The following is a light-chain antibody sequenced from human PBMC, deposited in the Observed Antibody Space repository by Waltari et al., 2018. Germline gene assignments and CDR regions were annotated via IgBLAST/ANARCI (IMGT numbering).Light chain of an antibody. CDR1: SSDVGAYDY. V-gene: IGLV2-11*01. CDR3: CSYAGNYANYV. Sequence: QSALLPPRAVSRSHGHAVIIPCTGPSSDVGAYDYLSWYQQPPGKAPTLKIYDVKNRPAGVPDRFSGSKSGNTASLTISGLQAEDEADYYCCSYAGNYANYVFGTGTKLT. J-gene: IGLJ1*01. CDR2: DVK.